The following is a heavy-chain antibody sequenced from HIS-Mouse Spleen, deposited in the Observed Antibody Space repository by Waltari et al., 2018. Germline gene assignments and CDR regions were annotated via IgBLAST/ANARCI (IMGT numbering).Heavy chain of an antibody. Sequence: EVQLVESGGGLVQPGGSLRLSCAASGFTFSNAWMSWVRQAPGKGLEWVVRIKSKTDGGTTDYAAPVKGRFTISRDDSKNTLYLQMNSLKTEDTAVYYCTTVSSSFDYWGQGTLVTVSS. D-gene: IGHD6-6*01. V-gene: IGHV3-15*01. CDR3: TTVSSSFDY. CDR2: IKSKTDGGTT. CDR1: GFTFSNAW. J-gene: IGHJ4*02.